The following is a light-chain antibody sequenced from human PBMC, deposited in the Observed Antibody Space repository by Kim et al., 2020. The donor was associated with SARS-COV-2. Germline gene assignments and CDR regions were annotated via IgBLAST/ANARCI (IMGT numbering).Light chain of an antibody. CDR2: YDS. V-gene: IGLV3-21*04. CDR3: QVWDSSSDHPRV. CDR1: NIGGKS. J-gene: IGLJ2*01. Sequence: PGTTARITCGGNNIGGKSVHWYQQKPGQAPVLVIYYDSDRPSGIPERFSGSNSGNTATLTISRVEAGDEADYYCQVWDSSSDHPRVFGGGTQLTVL.